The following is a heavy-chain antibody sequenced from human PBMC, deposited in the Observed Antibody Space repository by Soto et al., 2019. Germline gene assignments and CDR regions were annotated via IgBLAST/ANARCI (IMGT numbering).Heavy chain of an antibody. CDR2: IIPFTDIT. Sequence: ASVKVSCKASGYTFTSYGISWVRQAPGQGLEWMGWIIPFTDITNYAQKFQGRVTVTADSSTSTAYMELTSLKSEDTAVYYCARDRITTRGDAFDLWGQGTMVTVSS. J-gene: IGHJ3*01. CDR1: GYTFTSYG. D-gene: IGHD3-3*01. CDR3: ARDRITTRGDAFDL. V-gene: IGHV1-18*01.